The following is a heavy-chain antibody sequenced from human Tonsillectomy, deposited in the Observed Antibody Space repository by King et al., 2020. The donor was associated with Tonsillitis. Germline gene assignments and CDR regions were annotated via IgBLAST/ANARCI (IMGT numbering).Heavy chain of an antibody. CDR1: GFTFSSYD. CDR2: ISYDGDTK. V-gene: IGHV3-30*18. Sequence: VQLVESGGGVVQPGRSLRLSCVASGFTFSSYDMHWVRQAPGKGLEWVAVISYDGDTKYYADSVKGRFTISRDSSKNTVELQMNSLRVEDTAVYYCAKGAGSRDGYDFFFDYWGQGALVTVSS. J-gene: IGHJ4*02. D-gene: IGHD5-24*01. CDR3: AKGAGSRDGYDFFFDY.